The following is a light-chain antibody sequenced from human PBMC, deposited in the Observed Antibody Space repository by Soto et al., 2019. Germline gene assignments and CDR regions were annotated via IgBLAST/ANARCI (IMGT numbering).Light chain of an antibody. CDR2: DVS. CDR1: QGVTTN. CDR3: QQYNNWPFS. V-gene: IGKV3-15*01. J-gene: IGKJ5*01. Sequence: EIVMTQSPATLSVSPGERATLSCRAGQGVTTNFAWYQQKSGQSPRLLIYDVSIRATGVPARFSGTGSETDFTLTISGLQSEDSAVYFCQQYNNWPFSFGQGTLLEIK.